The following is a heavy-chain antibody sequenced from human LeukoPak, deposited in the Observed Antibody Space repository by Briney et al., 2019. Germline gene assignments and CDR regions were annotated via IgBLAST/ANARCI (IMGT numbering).Heavy chain of an antibody. V-gene: IGHV4-59*01. CDR2: IYYSGGT. Sequence: SETLSLTCTVSGGSISSYYWSWSRQPPGKGLGWSGYIYYSGGTNYNPSLKSRVTISVDTSKNQFSLKLSSVTAADTAVYYCASTPPYCSGGSCYPVIYYYGMDVWGKGTTVTVSS. J-gene: IGHJ6*04. CDR3: ASTPPYCSGGSCYPVIYYYGMDV. D-gene: IGHD2-15*01. CDR1: GGSISSYY.